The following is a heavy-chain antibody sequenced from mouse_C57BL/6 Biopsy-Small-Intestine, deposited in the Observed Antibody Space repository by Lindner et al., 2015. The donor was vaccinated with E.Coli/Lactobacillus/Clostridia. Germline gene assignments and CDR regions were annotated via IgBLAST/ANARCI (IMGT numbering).Heavy chain of an antibody. J-gene: IGHJ4*01. V-gene: IGHV14-2*01. CDR2: IDPGDGES. CDR1: GFNIRDYY. Sequence: VQLQESGADLVKPGASVKLSCTASGFNIRDYYIHWVKQKTDQGLEWIGRIDPGDGESKYAPKFQDKATFTADASSNTAYMQLSSLTTEDSAIYYCARFPYYSDPYAMDYWGQGTSVTVSS. CDR3: ARFPYYSDPYAMDY. D-gene: IGHD2-12*01.